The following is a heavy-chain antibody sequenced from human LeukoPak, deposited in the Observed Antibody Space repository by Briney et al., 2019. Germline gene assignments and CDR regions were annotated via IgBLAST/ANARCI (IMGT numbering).Heavy chain of an antibody. CDR1: GYTFTGYY. V-gene: IGHV1-2*02. Sequence: ASVKVSCKASGYTFTGYYMHWVRQAPGQGLEWMGWINPNSGGTNYAQKFQGRVTMTRDTSISTAYMELSRLRSDDTAVYYCAREGEVAPAAMFSAGSWFDPWGQGTLVTVSS. J-gene: IGHJ5*02. D-gene: IGHD2-2*01. CDR2: INPNSGGT. CDR3: AREGEVAPAAMFSAGSWFDP.